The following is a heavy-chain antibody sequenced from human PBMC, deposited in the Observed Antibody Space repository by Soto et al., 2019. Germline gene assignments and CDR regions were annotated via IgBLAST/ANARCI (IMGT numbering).Heavy chain of an antibody. CDR3: ARGTRGKGYYYGPSGY. Sequence: ASVKVSCKESGYTFTSYYMHWVRQAHGQGLEWMGIINPSGGSTSYAQKFQGRVTMTRDTSTSTVYMELSSLRSEDTAVYYCARGTRGKGYYYGPSGYWGQGTLVTVSS. CDR1: GYTFTSYY. J-gene: IGHJ4*02. D-gene: IGHD3-10*01. CDR2: INPSGGST. V-gene: IGHV1-46*03.